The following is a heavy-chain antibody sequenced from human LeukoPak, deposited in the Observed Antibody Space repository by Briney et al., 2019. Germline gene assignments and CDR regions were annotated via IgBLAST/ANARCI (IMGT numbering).Heavy chain of an antibody. CDR1: GGSTSSVDYY. CDR3: ARAGAMGFDY. Sequence: SETLSLTCTVSGGSTSSVDYYWSWIRQPPGKGLEWIGYIYNSGSTSYNSSLKSRVTMSLGTSKTQFSLSLSSVTAADTAVYYCARAGAMGFDYWGQGTLVTVSS. V-gene: IGHV4-30-4*01. CDR2: IYNSGST. D-gene: IGHD5-24*01. J-gene: IGHJ4*02.